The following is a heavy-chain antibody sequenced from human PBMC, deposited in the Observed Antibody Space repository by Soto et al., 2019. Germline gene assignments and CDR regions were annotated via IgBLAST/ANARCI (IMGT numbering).Heavy chain of an antibody. CDR3: ARGVDSWSGYRF. D-gene: IGHD3-3*01. Sequence: EILSLTCALYGATFDGYCWSWIGQSTGKGLEWIGEIHHSGSTKYNPSLKSRVSLSVDTSTKQFSLKMASMTAADRGVYYCARGVDSWSGYRFWGQGTPVTVSS. V-gene: IGHV4-34*01. CDR1: GATFDGYC. CDR2: IHHSGST. J-gene: IGHJ4*02.